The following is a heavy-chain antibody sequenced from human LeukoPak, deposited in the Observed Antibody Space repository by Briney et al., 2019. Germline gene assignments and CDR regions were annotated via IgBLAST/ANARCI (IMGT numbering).Heavy chain of an antibody. D-gene: IGHD3-3*01. CDR2: ISYDGSNK. J-gene: IGHJ4*02. V-gene: IGHV3-30-3*01. Sequence: GRSLRLSCAASGFTFSSYAMHWVRQAPGKGLEWEAVISYDGSNKYYADSVKGRFTISRDNSKNTLYLQMNSLRAEDTAVYYCARDITIFGVVTTFDYWGQGTLVTVSS. CDR1: GFTFSSYA. CDR3: ARDITIFGVVTTFDY.